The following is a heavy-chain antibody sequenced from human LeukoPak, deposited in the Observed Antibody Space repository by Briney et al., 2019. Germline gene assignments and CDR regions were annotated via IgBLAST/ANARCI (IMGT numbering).Heavy chain of an antibody. CDR2: IYCSGST. D-gene: IGHD3-3*01. CDR1: GVSISSGDYY. V-gene: IGHV4-30-4*08. CDR3: ARELSDFWTGQGNYFDY. Sequence: PSRTLCLSCAVSGVSISSGDYYWGCIRPPPGQGREWIRYIYCSGSTYYHPSLKSRVTISVDTSKNQFSLKLSSVTAADTAVYYCARELSDFWTGQGNYFDYWGQGTLVTVSS. J-gene: IGHJ4*02.